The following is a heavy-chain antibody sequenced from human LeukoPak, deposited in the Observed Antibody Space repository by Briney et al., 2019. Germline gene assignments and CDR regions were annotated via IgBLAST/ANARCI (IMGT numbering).Heavy chain of an antibody. V-gene: IGHV1-18*01. CDR2: ISAYNGNT. CDR3: ARGKRMSTTPGDFDY. Sequence: VASVKVSCKASGYTFTSYGISWVRQAPGQGLEWMGWISAYNGNTNYAQKLQGRVTMTTDTSTSTAYMELRSLRSDDTAVYYCARGKRMSTTPGDFDYWGQGTLVTVSS. CDR1: GYTFTSYG. J-gene: IGHJ4*02. D-gene: IGHD1-1*01.